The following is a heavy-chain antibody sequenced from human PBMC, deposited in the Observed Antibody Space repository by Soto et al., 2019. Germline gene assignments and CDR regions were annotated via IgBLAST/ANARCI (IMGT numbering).Heavy chain of an antibody. CDR1: GWSFSDYY. Sequence: PSETLSLTCAVYGWSFSDYYWSWIRQPPGKGLEWIGSIYYSGYTYYNPSLKSRVTISVDTSKNQFSLKLSSVTAADTAVYYCARHNGPLYIGYYYDMDVWGQGTTVTVSS. J-gene: IGHJ6*02. CDR2: IYYSGYT. CDR3: ARHNGPLYIGYYYDMDV. D-gene: IGHD1-20*01. V-gene: IGHV4-34*01.